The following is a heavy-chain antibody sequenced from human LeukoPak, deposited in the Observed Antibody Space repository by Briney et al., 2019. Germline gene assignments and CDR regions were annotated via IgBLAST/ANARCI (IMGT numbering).Heavy chain of an antibody. CDR3: ARGTGYSGSLGP. CDR1: GFTFSSYW. CDR2: INSDGSST. Sequence: GGSLRLSCAASGFTFSSYWMHWVRQAPGKGLVWVSRINSDGSSTSYADSVKGRFTISRDNAKNTLYLQTNSLRAEDTAVYYCARGTGYSGSLGPWGQGTLVTVSS. V-gene: IGHV3-74*01. D-gene: IGHD1-26*01. J-gene: IGHJ5*02.